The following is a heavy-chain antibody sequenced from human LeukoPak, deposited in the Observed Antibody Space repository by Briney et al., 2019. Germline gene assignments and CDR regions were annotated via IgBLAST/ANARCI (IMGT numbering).Heavy chain of an antibody. CDR1: GFTFSSYA. J-gene: IGHJ4*02. V-gene: IGHV3-23*01. CDR3: AKDGSRVDYYGSGSPGWYFDY. D-gene: IGHD3-10*01. CDR2: ISGSGGST. Sequence: PGGSLRLSCAASGFTFSSYATSWVRQAPGKGLEWVSAISGSGGSTYYADSVKGRFTISRDNSKNTLYLQMNSLRAEDTAVYYCAKDGSRVDYYGSGSPGWYFDYWGQGTLVTVSS.